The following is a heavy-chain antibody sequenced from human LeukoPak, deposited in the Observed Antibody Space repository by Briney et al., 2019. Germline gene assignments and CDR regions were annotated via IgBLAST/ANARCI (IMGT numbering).Heavy chain of an antibody. CDR3: ARGGYSYGPGYYYYYMDV. J-gene: IGHJ6*03. Sequence: ASVKVSCKASGYTFTSYYMHWVRQAPGQGLEWMGWINPNSGGTNYAQKFQGRVTMTRDTSISTAYMELSRLRSDDTAVYYCARGGYSYGPGYYYYYMDVWGQGTMVTVS. V-gene: IGHV1-2*02. D-gene: IGHD5-18*01. CDR1: GYTFTSYY. CDR2: INPNSGGT.